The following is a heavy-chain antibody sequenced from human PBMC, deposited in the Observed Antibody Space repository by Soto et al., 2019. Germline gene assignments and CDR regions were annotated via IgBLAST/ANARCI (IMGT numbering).Heavy chain of an antibody. J-gene: IGHJ5*02. CDR3: AIQPYDSSGYYYGA. CDR2: MYSSGNT. CDR1: AGSISRSNYY. V-gene: IGHV4-39*01. D-gene: IGHD3-22*01. Sequence: QLQLQESGPGLVKPSETLSLTCTVSAGSISRSNYYWGWIRQPPGKGLEWIGSMYSSGNTYYNPPRQTPVPISGDTSKNQFSLKLTSVTAADTAVYYCAIQPYDSSGYYYGAWGQGTLVTVSS.